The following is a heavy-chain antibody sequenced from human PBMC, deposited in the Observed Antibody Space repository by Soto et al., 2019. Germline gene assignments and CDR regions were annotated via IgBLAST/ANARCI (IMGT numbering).Heavy chain of an antibody. D-gene: IGHD3-10*01. Sequence: GGSLRLSCAASGFTFSSYGMHWVRQAPGKGLEWVAVISYDGSNKYYADSVKGRFTISRDNSKNTLYLQMNSLRAEDTAVYYCAKDRSRITMVRGVIRLAAFDIWGQGTMVTVSS. V-gene: IGHV3-30*18. J-gene: IGHJ3*02. CDR3: AKDRSRITMVRGVIRLAAFDI. CDR2: ISYDGSNK. CDR1: GFTFSSYG.